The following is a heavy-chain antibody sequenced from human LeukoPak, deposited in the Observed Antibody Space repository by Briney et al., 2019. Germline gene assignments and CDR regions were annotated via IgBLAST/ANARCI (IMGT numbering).Heavy chain of an antibody. CDR1: GGSFSGYY. CDR2: INHSGST. D-gene: IGHD1-1*01. J-gene: IGHJ4*02. CDR3: ARGPGVPGQRTNEALDY. V-gene: IGHV4-34*01. Sequence: ASETLSLTCAVYGGSFSGYYWSWIRQPPGKGLEWIGEINHSGSTNYNPSLKSRVTISVDTSKNQFSLKLSSVTAADTAVYYCARGPGVPGQRTNEALDYWGQGTLLTVSS.